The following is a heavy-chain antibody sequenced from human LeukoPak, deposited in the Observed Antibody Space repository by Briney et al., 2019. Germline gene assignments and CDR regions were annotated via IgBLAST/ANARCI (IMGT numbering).Heavy chain of an antibody. V-gene: IGHV1-2*06. CDR1: AYTFTDYY. CDR2: INPSSGDT. Sequence: ASVKVSCKASAYTFTDYYVHWVRQAPGQGLEWMGRINPSSGDTNYAQNFQGRVTMTRDTSISTAYMELSRLRSDDTAVYYCARDEKEQLAEFDYWGQGTLVTVSS. CDR3: ARDEKEQLAEFDY. D-gene: IGHD6-6*01. J-gene: IGHJ4*02.